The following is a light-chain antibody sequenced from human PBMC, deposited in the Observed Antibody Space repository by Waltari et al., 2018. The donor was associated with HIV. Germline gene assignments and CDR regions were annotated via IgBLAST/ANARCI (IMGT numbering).Light chain of an antibody. V-gene: IGLV1-47*01. CDR2: RNS. Sequence: QSALTQPPSTSGTPGQTVPIPCSGSSSNIGDNYASWYQQLPGTAPKLLIYRNSQRPAGVRDRFAGSKSGTSASLAINDLRSEDEAEYHCAAWDDSLSGWVFGGGTNLTVL. J-gene: IGLJ3*02. CDR3: AAWDDSLSGWV. CDR1: SSNIGDNY.